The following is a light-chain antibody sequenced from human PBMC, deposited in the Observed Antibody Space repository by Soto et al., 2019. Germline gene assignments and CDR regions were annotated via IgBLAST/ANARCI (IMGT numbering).Light chain of an antibody. CDR2: AAS. CDR1: QIIGTY. CDR3: QQSFTTPVT. V-gene: IGKV1-39*01. Sequence: DIQMNQSPSSRSASVEDRLTLTSRASQIIGTYLHWYQQKSGKAPXXLIYAASNLQSGVPSRFSGSGSGTDFTLTISSLQPEDFATYYCQQSFTTPVTFGQGTKV. J-gene: IGKJ1*01.